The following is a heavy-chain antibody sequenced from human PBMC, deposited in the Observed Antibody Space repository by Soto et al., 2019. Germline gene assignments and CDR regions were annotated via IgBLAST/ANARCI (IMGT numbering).Heavy chain of an antibody. D-gene: IGHD4-17*01. CDR1: GGSISSSNW. Sequence: QMQLQQSDPGLVKPSGTLSLTCAVSGGSISSSNWWSWDRQPPGKGLEWIGEIYHSGSTNYNPSLKRRGTISVGKSKDRFPLALSSVIAADTAVYFCARDLLYGDSGRGQGTLVTVSS. J-gene: IGHJ1*01. CDR3: ARDLLYGDSG. CDR2: IYHSGST. V-gene: IGHV4-4*02.